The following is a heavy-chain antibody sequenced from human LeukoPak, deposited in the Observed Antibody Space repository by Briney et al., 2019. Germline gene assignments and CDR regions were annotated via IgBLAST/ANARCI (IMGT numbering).Heavy chain of an antibody. J-gene: IGHJ4*02. Sequence: ASVKVSCKASGGTFSSYAISWVRQAPGQGLEWMGGIIPIFGTANYAQKFQGRVTITADESTSTAYMELSSLRSEDTAVYYCASDYGGNGGLDYWGQGTLVTVSS. CDR1: GGTFSSYA. V-gene: IGHV1-69*13. CDR3: ASDYGGNGGLDY. D-gene: IGHD4-23*01. CDR2: IIPIFGTA.